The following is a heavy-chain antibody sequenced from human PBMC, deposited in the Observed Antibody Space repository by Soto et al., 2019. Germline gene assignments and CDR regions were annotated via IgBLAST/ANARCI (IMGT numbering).Heavy chain of an antibody. CDR3: VRDGLVSSARYYFDY. Sequence: QVQLVQSGAVVKKPGPSVKVSCKASGYTFTDCYVHWVRQAPGQGLEWMGWINPKSGGTNIAQRFKGRVNMTRDMSISTVYMEMNRLKSDDTAVYYCVRDGLVSSARYYFDYWGQGTLVTVSS. D-gene: IGHD6-13*01. J-gene: IGHJ4*02. V-gene: IGHV1-2*02. CDR2: INPKSGGT. CDR1: GYTFTDCY.